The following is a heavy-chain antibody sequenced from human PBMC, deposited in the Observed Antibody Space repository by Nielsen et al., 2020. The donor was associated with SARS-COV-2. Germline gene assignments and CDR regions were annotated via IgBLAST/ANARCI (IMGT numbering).Heavy chain of an antibody. V-gene: IGHV4-4*02. CDR2: VSHSGSI. D-gene: IGHD2-2*01. Sequence: SETLSLTCAVSGGSVSSNDWWTWVRQSPGKGLEWLGEVSHSGSINYNPSLKSRVTLSMDKSKRQFSLRLTSVSAADTAVYFCVRGDLVVVPSPILGLGPFFYYFYLDVWGKGTTVIVSS. CDR1: GGSVSSNDW. J-gene: IGHJ6*03. CDR3: VRGDLVVVPSPILGLGPFFYYFYLDV.